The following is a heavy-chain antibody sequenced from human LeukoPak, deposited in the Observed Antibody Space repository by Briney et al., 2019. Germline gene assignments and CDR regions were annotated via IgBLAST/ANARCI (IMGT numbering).Heavy chain of an antibody. CDR1: GFTFSSYG. CDR2: ISSGATTI. J-gene: IGHJ4*02. V-gene: IGHV3-48*02. Sequence: GGSLRLSCAAAGFTFSSYGMTWVRQAPGKGLEWVSYISSGATTIYYADSVMGRFTVSRDNANNSLYLQMNSLRDEDTAMFYCARVGDGHSVNYLDSWGQGTLVTVSS. D-gene: IGHD5-24*01. CDR3: ARVGDGHSVNYLDS.